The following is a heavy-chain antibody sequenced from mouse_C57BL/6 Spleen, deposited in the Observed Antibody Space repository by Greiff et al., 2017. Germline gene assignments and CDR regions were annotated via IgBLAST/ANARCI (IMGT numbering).Heavy chain of an antibody. CDR1: GFTFSSYG. J-gene: IGHJ2*01. CDR3: ARQYYDYDGYFDY. Sequence: EVKLMESGGDLVKPGGSLKLSCAASGFTFSSYGMSWVRQTPDKRLEWVATISSGGSYTYYPDSVKGRFTISRDNAKNTLYLQMSSLKSEDTAMYYCARQYYDYDGYFDYWGQGTTLTVSS. CDR2: ISSGGSYT. V-gene: IGHV5-6*01. D-gene: IGHD2-4*01.